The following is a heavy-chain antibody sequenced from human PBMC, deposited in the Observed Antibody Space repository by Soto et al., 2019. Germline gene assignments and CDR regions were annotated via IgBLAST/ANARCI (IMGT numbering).Heavy chain of an antibody. D-gene: IGHD3-22*01. V-gene: IGHV4-31*03. CDR1: GDSISSGNYY. Sequence: SETLSLTCTVSGDSISSGNYYWSWIRQHPGKGLELIWSIYFSGSTYYNPFLKSRVTISVETSKNHFSLKLSSVTAADTAVYYCARAGTYFYDSSDYYNFDYWGQGTLVTVSS. J-gene: IGHJ4*02. CDR2: IYFSGST. CDR3: ARAGTYFYDSSDYYNFDY.